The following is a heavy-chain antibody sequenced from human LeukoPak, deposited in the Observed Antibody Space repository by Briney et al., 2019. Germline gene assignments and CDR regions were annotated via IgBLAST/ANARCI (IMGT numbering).Heavy chain of an antibody. Sequence: AGGSLRPSCAASGLAVSNKYLTWVRQAPGKGLEWVSLIYGGGRTTYADSVKGRFTISRDNFKNTLYLQMNSLRAEDTAFYYCASYEHDVSNWYFDLWGRGTLVTVSS. V-gene: IGHV3-53*01. CDR3: ASYEHDVSNWYFDL. J-gene: IGHJ2*01. CDR2: IYGGGRT. CDR1: GLAVSNKY. D-gene: IGHD3-3*02.